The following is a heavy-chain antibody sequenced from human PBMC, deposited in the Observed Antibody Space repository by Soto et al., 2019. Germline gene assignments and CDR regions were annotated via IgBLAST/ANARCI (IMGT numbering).Heavy chain of an antibody. J-gene: IGHJ4*02. Sequence: QVQLVQAGAEVKKPGASVKVSCKASGYTFTNYDINWVRQAPGQGLEWMGWIDHKSGNTDYAQKFQGRVTITRNTSISTAYLEVSSVSSEDTAVYFCARGRGWRVYWGQGTLVTVSS. D-gene: IGHD2-15*01. CDR3: ARGRGWRVY. CDR2: IDHKSGNT. V-gene: IGHV1-8*01. CDR1: GYTFTNYD.